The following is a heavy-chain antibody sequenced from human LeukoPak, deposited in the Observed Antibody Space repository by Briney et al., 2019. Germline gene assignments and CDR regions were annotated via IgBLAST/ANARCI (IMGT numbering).Heavy chain of an antibody. J-gene: IGHJ4*02. D-gene: IGHD1-26*01. CDR2: IYYSGST. Sequence: SETLSLTCNVSGGSVSSSYYWGWFRQPPGKGLEWIGSIYYSGSTYYNPSLKSRVTISADTSKNQVSLKLTSVTAADTAVYYCARDSQWGVFDYWSQGTLVTVSS. V-gene: IGHV4-39*07. CDR1: GGSVSSSYY. CDR3: ARDSQWGVFDY.